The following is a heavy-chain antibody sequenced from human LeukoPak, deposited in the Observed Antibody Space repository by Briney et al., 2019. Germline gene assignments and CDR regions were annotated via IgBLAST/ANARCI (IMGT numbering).Heavy chain of an antibody. CDR3: AKDRAGNSWNFDY. CDR2: IRYDESNK. Sequence: GGSLRLSCAASGFDFSNNGMHWVRQAPGKSLEWVAFIRYDESNKRYADSVQGRFTISRDTSKNTLFVQMNNLRAEDTAVYYCAKDRAGNSWNFDYWGQGTRVTVSS. CDR1: GFDFSNNG. D-gene: IGHD6-13*01. J-gene: IGHJ4*02. V-gene: IGHV3-30*02.